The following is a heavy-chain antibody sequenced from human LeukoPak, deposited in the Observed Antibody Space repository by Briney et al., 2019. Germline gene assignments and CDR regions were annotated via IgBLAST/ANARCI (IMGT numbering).Heavy chain of an antibody. CDR1: GFTLTSYE. Sequence: GGSLRLSCAASGFTLTSYEMNWVRLAPGKGLEWISYISRTGNSIYYADSVKGRFTVSRDSAKNSLYLQMNGLRAEDTAVYYCARGPYSSNWYVDYWGQGTLVTVAS. J-gene: IGHJ4*02. D-gene: IGHD6-13*01. CDR2: ISRTGNSI. CDR3: ARGPYSSNWYVDY. V-gene: IGHV3-48*03.